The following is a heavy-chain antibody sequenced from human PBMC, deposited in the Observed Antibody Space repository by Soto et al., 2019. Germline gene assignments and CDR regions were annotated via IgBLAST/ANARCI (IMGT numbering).Heavy chain of an antibody. D-gene: IGHD6-13*01. CDR3: ARDRPPYSSSWYRYYYYGMDV. CDR1: GGTFSSYT. V-gene: IGHV1-69*04. CDR2: IIPILGIA. Sequence: SVKVSCKASGGTFSSYTISWVRQAPGQGLEWMGRIIPILGIANYAQKFQGRVTITADKSTSTAYMELSSLRSEDTAVYYCARDRPPYSSSWYRYYYYGMDVWGQGTTVNVSS. J-gene: IGHJ6*02.